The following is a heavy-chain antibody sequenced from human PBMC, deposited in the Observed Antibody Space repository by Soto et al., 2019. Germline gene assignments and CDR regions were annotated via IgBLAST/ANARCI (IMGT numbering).Heavy chain of an antibody. V-gene: IGHV3-73*01. J-gene: IGHJ6*02. Sequence: PGGSLRLSCAASGFTFSGSAMHWVRQASGKGLEWVGRIRSKANSYATAYAASVKGRFTISRDDSKNTAYLQMNSLKTEDTAVYYCTSPTVTTGYYYYGMDVWGQGTTVTVSS. D-gene: IGHD4-17*01. CDR1: GFTFSGSA. CDR3: TSPTVTTGYYYYGMDV. CDR2: IRSKANSYAT.